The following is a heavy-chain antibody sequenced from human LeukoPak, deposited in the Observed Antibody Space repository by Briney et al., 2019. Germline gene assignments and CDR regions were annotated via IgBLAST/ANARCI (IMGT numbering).Heavy chain of an antibody. Sequence: PSETLSLTRTVSGGSIYGYYWSWIRQPPGKGLEWIGGIYFSGSTNYNPSLKSRVTISVATSKNQFSLQLGSVTAADTAVYYCARGEALRQNYGMDVWGQGTTVTVSS. V-gene: IGHV4-59*01. D-gene: IGHD2/OR15-2a*01. CDR3: ARGEALRQNYGMDV. CDR1: GGSIYGYY. J-gene: IGHJ6*02. CDR2: IYFSGST.